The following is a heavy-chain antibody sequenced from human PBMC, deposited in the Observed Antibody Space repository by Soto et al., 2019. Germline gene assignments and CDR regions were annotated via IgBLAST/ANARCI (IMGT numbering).Heavy chain of an antibody. CDR1: GGSISSYY. J-gene: IGHJ5*02. D-gene: IGHD6-6*01. CDR2: IFDNGNT. Sequence: SETLSLTCTVSGGSISSYYWSWIRQPPGKGLEWIGYIFDNGNTNYNPSLRSRVTISLDTSKKQLSLKLRYVTAADTAVYYCARGFYFSVDYSNSGWFDPWGQGTQATVSS. CDR3: ARGFYFSVDYSNSGWFDP. V-gene: IGHV4-59*01.